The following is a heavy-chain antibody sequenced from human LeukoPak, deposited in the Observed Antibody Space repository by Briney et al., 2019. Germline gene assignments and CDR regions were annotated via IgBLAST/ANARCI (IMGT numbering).Heavy chain of an antibody. V-gene: IGHV1-3*01. Sequence: GASVKVSCKASGYTFTSYTMHWVRQAPGQRLEWMGWINAGNGNTKYSQKFQGRVTITRDTSASTAYMELSSLRSEDTAVYYCARTTAMVTIFDYWGQGTLATVSS. J-gene: IGHJ4*02. CDR2: INAGNGNT. CDR1: GYTFTSYT. CDR3: ARTTAMVTIFDY. D-gene: IGHD5-18*01.